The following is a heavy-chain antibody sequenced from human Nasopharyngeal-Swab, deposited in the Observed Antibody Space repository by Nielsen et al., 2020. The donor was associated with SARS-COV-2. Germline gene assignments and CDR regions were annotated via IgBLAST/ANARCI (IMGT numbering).Heavy chain of an antibody. CDR1: GGTFSSYA. D-gene: IGHD3-22*01. Sequence: ASVKVSCKASGGTFSSYAISWVRQATGQGLEWMGWMNPNSGNTGYAQKFQGRVTITRNTSISTAYMELSSLRSEDTAVYYCARTYYYDSSGYYSGVDVWGQGTLVTVSS. J-gene: IGHJ3*01. CDR3: ARTYYYDSSGYYSGVDV. CDR2: MNPNSGNT. V-gene: IGHV1-8*03.